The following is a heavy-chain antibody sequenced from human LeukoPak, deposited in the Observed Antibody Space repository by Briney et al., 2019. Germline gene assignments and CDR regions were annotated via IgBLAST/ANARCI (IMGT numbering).Heavy chain of an antibody. CDR3: ASASVGWLDAFDI. Sequence: PGGSLRLSCAVSGFTFSSYSKNWVRHAPAKGREWVSSISSSSSYIYYSDSVKGRSTISRDNDKPSMYLQMNSLRAEDTAVYYCASASVGWLDAFDIWGQGTTVTVSS. J-gene: IGHJ3*02. CDR1: GFTFSSYS. V-gene: IGHV3-21*01. CDR2: ISSSSSYI. D-gene: IGHD5-12*01.